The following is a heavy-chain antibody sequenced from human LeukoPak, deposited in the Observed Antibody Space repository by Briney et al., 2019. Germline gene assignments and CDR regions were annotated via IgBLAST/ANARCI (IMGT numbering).Heavy chain of an antibody. CDR1: GFTFSSFS. V-gene: IGHV3-48*04. CDR3: ASGRDLYSSSWRNDY. CDR2: ISSSSSTI. D-gene: IGHD6-13*01. Sequence: PGGSLRLSCAASGFTFSSFSMNWVRQAPGKGLEWVSYISSSSSTIYYADSVKGRFTISRDNAKNSLYLQMNSLRAEDTAVYYCASGRDLYSSSWRNDYWGQGTLVTVSS. J-gene: IGHJ4*02.